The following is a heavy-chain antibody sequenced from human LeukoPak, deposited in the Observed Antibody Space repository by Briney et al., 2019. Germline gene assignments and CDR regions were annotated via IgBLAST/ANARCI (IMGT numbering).Heavy chain of an antibody. CDR3: ARRGSTSSYYYYMDV. Sequence: SETLSLTXAVYGGSFSGYYWSWIRQPPGKGLEWIGEINHSGSTNYNPSLKSRVTISVDTSKNQFSLKLSSVTAADTAVYYCARRGSTSSYYYYMDVWGKGTTVTVSS. V-gene: IGHV4-34*01. CDR1: GGSFSGYY. CDR2: INHSGST. D-gene: IGHD2-2*01. J-gene: IGHJ6*03.